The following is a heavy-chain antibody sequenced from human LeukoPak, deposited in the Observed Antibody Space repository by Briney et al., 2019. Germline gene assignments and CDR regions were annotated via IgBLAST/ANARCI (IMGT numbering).Heavy chain of an antibody. D-gene: IGHD2-15*01. CDR1: GFTFSSYA. V-gene: IGHV3-23*01. Sequence: GGSLRLSCAASGFTFSSYAMSWVRQAPGKGLEWVSAISGSGGSTYYADSVKGRFTISRDNSKNMLYLQMNSLRAEDTAVYYCAKESPRYCSGGSCSPSPFDYWGQGTLVTVSS. CDR3: AKESPRYCSGGSCSPSPFDY. J-gene: IGHJ4*02. CDR2: ISGSGGST.